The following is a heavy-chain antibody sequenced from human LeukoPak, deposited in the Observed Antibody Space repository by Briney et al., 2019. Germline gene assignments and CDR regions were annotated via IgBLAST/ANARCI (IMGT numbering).Heavy chain of an antibody. V-gene: IGHV3-11*06. D-gene: IGHD5-24*01. CDR1: GFTFGDFA. J-gene: IGHJ4*02. CDR2: IGIDSGNT. CDR3: ARDYKYAFDN. Sequence: GRSLRLSCTASGFTFGDFAMSWFRQAQGKGLEWISYIGIDSGNTNYADSVKGRFTISGDKAKNSLYLQMNSLRVEDTAVYYCARDYKYAFDNWGQGTLVTVSS.